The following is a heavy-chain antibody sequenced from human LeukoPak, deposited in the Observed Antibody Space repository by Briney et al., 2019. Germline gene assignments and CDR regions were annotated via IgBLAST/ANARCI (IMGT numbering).Heavy chain of an antibody. CDR3: ARDPDSGLDDY. CDR1: GFTFSSYS. CDR2: ISSSSSYI. J-gene: IGHJ4*02. V-gene: IGHV3-21*01. D-gene: IGHD3-10*01. Sequence: GGSLGLSXAASGFTFSSYSMNWVRQPPGKGLEWLSSISSSSSYIYYADSVKGRFTISRDNAKNSLYLQMNSLRAEDTAVYYCARDPDSGLDDYWGQGTLVTVSS.